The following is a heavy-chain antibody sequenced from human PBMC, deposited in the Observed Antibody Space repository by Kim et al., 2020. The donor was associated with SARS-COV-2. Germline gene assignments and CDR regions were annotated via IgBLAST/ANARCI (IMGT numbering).Heavy chain of an antibody. D-gene: IGHD5-18*01. CDR2: IHYSGNT. CDR1: GASINAYY. V-gene: IGHV4-59*08. CDR3: ARHSYPGYSSDWSQVARASYFFDY. Sequence: SETLSLTCTVSGASINAYYWSWIRQTPGKPLEWIGHIHYSGNTNYNPSLKNRLTISVDTSKNQFSLRLTSVTAADTAVYFCARHSYPGYSSDWSQVARASYFFDYWGLGTLVTVSS. J-gene: IGHJ4*02.